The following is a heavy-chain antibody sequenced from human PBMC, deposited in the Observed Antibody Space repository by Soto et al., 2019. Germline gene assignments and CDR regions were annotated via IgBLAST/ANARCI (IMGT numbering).Heavy chain of an antibody. J-gene: IGHJ5*02. CDR2: IWYDGSNK. CDR1: GFTFSSYG. V-gene: IGHV3-33*01. Sequence: QVQLVESGGGVVQPGRSLRLSCAASGFTFSSYGMHWVRQAPGKGLEWVAVIWYDGSNKYYADSVKGRFTISRDNSKNTLYLQMNSLRAEDTAVYYCARAYGDYDWFDPWGQGTLVTVSS. D-gene: IGHD4-17*01. CDR3: ARAYGDYDWFDP.